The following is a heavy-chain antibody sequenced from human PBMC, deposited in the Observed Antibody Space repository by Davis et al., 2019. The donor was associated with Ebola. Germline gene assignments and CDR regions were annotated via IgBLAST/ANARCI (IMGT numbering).Heavy chain of an antibody. Sequence: SETLSLTCAVSGGSISGYYWNWIRQPAGKGLEWIGRISPTGNTNHNPSLKSRVTISVDTSKNQFSLKLRSVTAADTAVYYCARGRDGYNFGFDYWGQGTLVTVSS. CDR3: ARGRDGYNFGFDY. D-gene: IGHD5-24*01. CDR2: ISPTGNT. CDR1: GGSISGYY. J-gene: IGHJ4*02. V-gene: IGHV4-4*07.